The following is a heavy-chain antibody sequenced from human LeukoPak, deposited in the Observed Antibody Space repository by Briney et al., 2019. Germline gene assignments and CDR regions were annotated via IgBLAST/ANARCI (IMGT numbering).Heavy chain of an antibody. J-gene: IGHJ4*02. Sequence: PGGSLRLSCAASGFTFSSYSMNWVRQAPGEGVEWVSSISSSSSYIYYADSVKGRFTISRDNAKNSLYLQMNSLRAEDTAVYYCARDTVAVAGGFDYWGQGTLVTVSS. CDR1: GFTFSSYS. CDR3: ARDTVAVAGGFDY. CDR2: ISSSSSYI. D-gene: IGHD6-19*01. V-gene: IGHV3-21*01.